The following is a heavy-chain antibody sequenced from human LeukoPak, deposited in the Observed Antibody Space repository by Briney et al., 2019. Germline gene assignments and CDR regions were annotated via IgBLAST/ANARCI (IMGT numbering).Heavy chain of an antibody. CDR2: IYPRDGST. J-gene: IGHJ6*02. Sequence: ASVKVSCKASGYTFTSNYIHWVRQAPGQGLEWMGMIYPRDGSTSYAQKFQGRVTITADESTSTAYMELSSLRSEDTAVYYCARDLHTYYDFWSGYARYGMDVWGQGTTVTVSS. V-gene: IGHV1-46*01. D-gene: IGHD3-3*01. CDR1: GYTFTSNY. CDR3: ARDLHTYYDFWSGYARYGMDV.